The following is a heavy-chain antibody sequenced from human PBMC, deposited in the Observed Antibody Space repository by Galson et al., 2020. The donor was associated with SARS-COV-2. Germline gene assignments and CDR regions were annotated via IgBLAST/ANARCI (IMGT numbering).Heavy chain of an antibody. CDR3: ASPYLAAASFFGAFDI. CDR2: ISSSGTNI. D-gene: IGHD6-13*01. Sequence: GESLKISCAGSGFTFSDYEMNWVRQGPGKGLEWVSYISSSGTNIYYADSVKGRFTISRDNAKNSLYLQMTSLRAGDTAVYYCASPYLAAASFFGAFDIWGPGTMVTVSS. J-gene: IGHJ3*02. CDR1: GFTFSDYE. V-gene: IGHV3-48*03.